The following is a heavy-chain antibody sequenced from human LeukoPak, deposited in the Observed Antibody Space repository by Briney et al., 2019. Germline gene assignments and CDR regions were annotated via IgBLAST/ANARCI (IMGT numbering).Heavy chain of an antibody. Sequence: ASVKVSCKASGYTFTSYDINWVRQATGQGLEWMGWISAYNGNTNYAQKLQGRVTMTTDTSTSTAYMELRSLRSDDTAVYYCARDRGIPGVDIWGQGTMVTVSS. CDR3: ARDRGIPGVDI. CDR1: GYTFTSYD. D-gene: IGHD7-27*01. V-gene: IGHV1-18*01. CDR2: ISAYNGNT. J-gene: IGHJ3*02.